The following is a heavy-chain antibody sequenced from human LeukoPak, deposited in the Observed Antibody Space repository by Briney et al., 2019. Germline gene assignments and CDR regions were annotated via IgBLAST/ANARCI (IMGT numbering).Heavy chain of an antibody. CDR3: ARADNPFYGNDSSGSEFDY. Sequence: GGSLRLSCAASGFTFSSSSMNWVRQAPGKGLEWVSYIDRSSGTIYYADSVKGRFTISRDNARNSLYLQMNSLRDEDTAVYYCARADNPFYGNDSSGSEFDYWGQGTLVTVSS. J-gene: IGHJ4*02. CDR2: IDRSSGTI. V-gene: IGHV3-48*02. D-gene: IGHD3-22*01. CDR1: GFTFSSSS.